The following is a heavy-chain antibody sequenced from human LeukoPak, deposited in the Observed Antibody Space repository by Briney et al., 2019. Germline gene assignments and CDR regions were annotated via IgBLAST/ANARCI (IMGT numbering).Heavy chain of an antibody. V-gene: IGHV1-18*01. CDR3: VREDWGSGTIIDY. Sequence: GASVTVSCKASGFTLTRHHISWVRQAPGQGLEWMGWIDANAGDPIYAQRFQGRVTMTRDTSTTTVFLELRSLRLDDTAVYYCVREDWGSGTIIDYWRQGTLVTVSS. D-gene: IGHD1-14*01. J-gene: IGHJ4*02. CDR1: GFTLTRHH. CDR2: IDANAGDP.